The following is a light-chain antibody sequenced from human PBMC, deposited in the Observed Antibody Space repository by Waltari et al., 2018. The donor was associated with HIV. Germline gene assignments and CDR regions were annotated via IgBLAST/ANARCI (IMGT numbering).Light chain of an antibody. Sequence: SSELTQDPAVSVALGQTVRITCQGDSLRSYYASWYQQKPGQAPVLVIYGKNNRTSGIPDRFSGSSSGNTASLTITGAQAEDEADYYCNSRDSSGPVVFGGGTKLTVL. CDR2: GKN. V-gene: IGLV3-19*01. CDR3: NSRDSSGPVV. CDR1: SLRSYY. J-gene: IGLJ2*01.